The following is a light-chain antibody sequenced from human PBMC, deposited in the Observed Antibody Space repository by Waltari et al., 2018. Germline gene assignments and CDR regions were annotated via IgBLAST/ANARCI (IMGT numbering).Light chain of an antibody. CDR3: QSYDMGLSKGV. CDR2: GNS. V-gene: IGLV1-40*01. J-gene: IGLJ3*02. Sequence: QSVLSQPPSVSGAPGQRVTISCTGSTSSIGAGYDVPWYRQLPGTAPKLLIFGNSNRPSGVPDRFSGSKSGTSASLAITGLQAEDEADYYCQSYDMGLSKGVFGGGTKLTVL. CDR1: TSSIGAGYD.